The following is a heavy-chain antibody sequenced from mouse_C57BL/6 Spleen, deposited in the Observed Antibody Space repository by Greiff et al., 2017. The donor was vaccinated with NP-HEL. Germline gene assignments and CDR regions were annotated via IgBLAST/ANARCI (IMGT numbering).Heavy chain of an antibody. J-gene: IGHJ1*03. CDR1: GYTFTSYW. V-gene: IGHV1-55*01. D-gene: IGHD1-1*01. CDR3: AGGSYYGSSYWYFDV. CDR2: IYPGSGST. Sequence: QVQLQQSGAELVKPGASVKMSCKASGYTFTSYWITWVKQRPGQGLEWIGDIYPGSGSTNYNEKFKSKATLTVDTSSSTAYMQLSSLTSEDSAVYYCAGGSYYGSSYWYFDVWGTGTTVTVSS.